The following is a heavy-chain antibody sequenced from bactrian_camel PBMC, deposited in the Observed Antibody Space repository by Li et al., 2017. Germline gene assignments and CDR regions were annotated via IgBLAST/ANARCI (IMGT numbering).Heavy chain of an antibody. Sequence: HVQLVESGGGSVQAGGSLRLSCAASGYTYNRNCMAWFRQAPGKEREGVARIYTGSGNTYYADSVKGRFTISQDNAKNTVYLQMDHLKTEDTAIYYCAAGWSYGVGTLLRRHYNYWGQGTQVTVS. CDR2: IYTGSGNT. CDR1: GYTYNRNC. V-gene: IGHV3S1*01. CDR3: AAGWSYGVGTLLRRHYNY. J-gene: IGHJ4*01. D-gene: IGHD5*01.